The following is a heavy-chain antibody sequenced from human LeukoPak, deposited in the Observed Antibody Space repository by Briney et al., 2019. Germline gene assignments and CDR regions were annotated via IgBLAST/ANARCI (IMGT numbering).Heavy chain of an antibody. Sequence: PGGSLRLSCAAFGFTFSSYAMHWVRQAPGKGLEWVSCITGSSDYIFYADSVRGRFTISRDNAKNTLFLQMNSLRAEDTAVYYCAKFKGHYGDSEYYFDSWGQGTLVTVSS. D-gene: IGHD3-10*01. CDR1: GFTFSSYA. J-gene: IGHJ4*02. CDR3: AKFKGHYGDSEYYFDS. V-gene: IGHV3-21*01. CDR2: ITGSSDYI.